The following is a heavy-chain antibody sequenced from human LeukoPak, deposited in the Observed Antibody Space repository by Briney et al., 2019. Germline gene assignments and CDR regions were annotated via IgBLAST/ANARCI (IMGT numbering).Heavy chain of an antibody. J-gene: IGHJ4*02. Sequence: GGSLRLSCAASGFTFDDYGMSWVRQAPGKGLEWVSAISGSGGSTYYADSVKGRFTISRDNSKNTLYLQMNSLRAEDTAVYYCAKESTAMDASLFDYWGQGTLVTVSS. V-gene: IGHV3-23*01. CDR2: ISGSGGST. CDR3: AKESTAMDASLFDY. CDR1: GFTFDDYG. D-gene: IGHD5-18*01.